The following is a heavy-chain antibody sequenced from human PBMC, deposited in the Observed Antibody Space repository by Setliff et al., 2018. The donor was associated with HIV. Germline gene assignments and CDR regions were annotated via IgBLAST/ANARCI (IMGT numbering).Heavy chain of an antibody. CDR2: INPSGGTT. Sequence: ASVKVSCKASGYTFTTFYIHWVRQAPGQGLEWMGMINPSGGTTAYAQKFQGRLTVTRDTSTSTVYMELSSLRSEDTAVYYCAREGQVVVTAKGFDYWGLGTLVTVS. CDR1: GYTFTTFY. CDR3: AREGQVVVTAKGFDY. J-gene: IGHJ4*02. D-gene: IGHD2-15*01. V-gene: IGHV1-46*01.